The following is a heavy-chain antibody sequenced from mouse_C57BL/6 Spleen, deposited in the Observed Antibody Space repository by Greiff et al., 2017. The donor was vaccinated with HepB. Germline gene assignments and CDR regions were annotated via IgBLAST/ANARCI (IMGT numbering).Heavy chain of an antibody. CDR3: ARRYYGSSYPFDY. Sequence: EVKLVESGGDLVKPGGSLKLSCAASGFTFSSYGMSWVRQTPDKRLEWVATISSGGSYTYYTDSVKGRFTISRDNTKKTLYLQMISLKSEDTAMYYCARRYYGSSYPFDYWGQGTTLTVSS. V-gene: IGHV5-6*02. D-gene: IGHD1-1*01. CDR1: GFTFSSYG. J-gene: IGHJ2*01. CDR2: ISSGGSYT.